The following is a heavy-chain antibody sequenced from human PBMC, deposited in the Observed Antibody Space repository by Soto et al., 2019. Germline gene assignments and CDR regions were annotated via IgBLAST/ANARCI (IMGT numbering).Heavy chain of an antibody. Sequence: SGLTLVNPTQTLTLTCTFSGFSLSTSGVGVGWIRQPPGKALEWLALIYWDDDKRYSPSLKSRLTITKDTSKNQVVLTMTNMDPVDTATYYCEHSPRFLDPERAFDIWGQGTMVNVSS. V-gene: IGHV2-5*02. D-gene: IGHD3-3*01. CDR1: GFSLSTSGVG. J-gene: IGHJ3*02. CDR3: EHSPRFLDPERAFDI. CDR2: IYWDDDK.